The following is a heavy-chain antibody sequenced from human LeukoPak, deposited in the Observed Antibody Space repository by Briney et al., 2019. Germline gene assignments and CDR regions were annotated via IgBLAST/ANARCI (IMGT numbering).Heavy chain of an antibody. Sequence: SVKVSCKASGYTFTSYGISWVRQAPGQGLEWMGGIIPIFGTANYAQKFQGRVTITADKSTSTAYMELSSLRSEDTAVYYCARVAVQLWVIDYWGQGTLVTVSS. D-gene: IGHD5-18*01. CDR2: IIPIFGTA. J-gene: IGHJ4*02. CDR1: GYTFTSYG. CDR3: ARVAVQLWVIDY. V-gene: IGHV1-69*06.